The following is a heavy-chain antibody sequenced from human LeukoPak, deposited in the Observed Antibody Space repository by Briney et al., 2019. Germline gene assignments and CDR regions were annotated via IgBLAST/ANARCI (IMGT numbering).Heavy chain of an antibody. Sequence: GRSLRLSCAASGFTFSSYGMHWVRQAPGKGLEWVAVIWYDGGNKYYADSVKGRFTISRDNSKNTLYLQMNSLRAEDTAVYYCASEYCSSTSCGIDYWGQGTLVTVSS. J-gene: IGHJ4*02. CDR1: GFTFSSYG. CDR3: ASEYCSSTSCGIDY. V-gene: IGHV3-33*01. D-gene: IGHD2-2*01. CDR2: IWYDGGNK.